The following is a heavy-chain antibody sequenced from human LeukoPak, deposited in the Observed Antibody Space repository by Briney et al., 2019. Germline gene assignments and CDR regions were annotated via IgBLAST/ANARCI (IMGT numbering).Heavy chain of an antibody. CDR2: IWSDGSNK. CDR3: ARASGPFDF. J-gene: IGHJ4*02. Sequence: PGGSLRLSCAASGFTFSVYGMHWVRQAPGKGLEWAAVIWSDGSNKYSADSVKGRFTISRDNSKNTLYLQMNSLRAEDTAVYYCARASGPFDFWGQGTLVTVSS. V-gene: IGHV3-33*01. D-gene: IGHD3-10*01. CDR1: GFTFSVYG.